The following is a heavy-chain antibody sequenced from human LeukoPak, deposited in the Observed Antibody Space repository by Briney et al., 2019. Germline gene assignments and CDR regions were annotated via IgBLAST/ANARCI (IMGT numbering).Heavy chain of an antibody. CDR3: AKDHGKWLLGSSFDY. CDR1: GFTFTTYW. V-gene: IGHV3-23*01. CDR2: ISGSGGST. J-gene: IGHJ4*02. D-gene: IGHD3-22*01. Sequence: GGSLRLSCAASGFTFTTYWMSWVRQAPGKGLEWVSAISGSGGSTYYADSVKGRFTISRDNSKNTLYLQMNSLRAEDTAVYYCAKDHGKWLLGSSFDYWGQGTLVTVSS.